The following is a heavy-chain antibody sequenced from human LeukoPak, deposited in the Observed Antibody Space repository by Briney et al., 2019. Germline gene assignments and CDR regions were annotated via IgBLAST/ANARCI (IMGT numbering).Heavy chain of an antibody. CDR2: INPRGST. CDR3: ARGLRQGSAWSWGPKEKSYQYMDV. CDR1: GGSFSSHY. D-gene: IGHD6-19*01. J-gene: IGHJ6*04. V-gene: IGHV4-34*01. Sequence: SETLSLTCGVSGGSFSSHYWTWIRQPPGKGLECIGEINPRGSTNYNPSLESRVTVSADTSRNQLSLSLTSVTAADSAVYFCARGLRQGSAWSWGPKEKSYQYMDVWGTGTTVIVSS.